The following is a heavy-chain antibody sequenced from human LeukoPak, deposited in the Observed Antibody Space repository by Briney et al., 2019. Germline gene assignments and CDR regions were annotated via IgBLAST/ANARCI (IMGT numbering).Heavy chain of an antibody. CDR3: AKSLFRGVGHNWFDP. J-gene: IGHJ5*02. V-gene: IGHV3-9*01. CDR1: GFIFDDYS. CDR2: ISWNSGSI. Sequence: PGGSLRLSCAASGFIFDDYSMAWVRQPPGKGLEWVSVISWNSGSIGYGDSVKGRFTVSRDNAKNSLHLEMTNLRPEDTALYYCAKSLFRGVGHNWFDPWGQGTQVIVSS. D-gene: IGHD3-10*01.